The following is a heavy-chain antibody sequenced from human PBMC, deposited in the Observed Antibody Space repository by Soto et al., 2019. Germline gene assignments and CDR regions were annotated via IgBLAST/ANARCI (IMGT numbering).Heavy chain of an antibody. CDR2: ISGSGGST. CDR3: AEDGPYDFWSERGSWFDP. CDR1: GFTFSSYA. V-gene: IGHV3-23*01. Sequence: EVQLLESGGGLVQPGGSLRLSCAASGFTFSSYAMSWVRQAPGKGLEWVSAISGSGGSTYYADSVKGRFTISRDNSKNRLYLQMNSLRAEDTAVYYCAEDGPYDFWSERGSWFDPWGQGTLVTVSS. D-gene: IGHD3-3*01. J-gene: IGHJ5*02.